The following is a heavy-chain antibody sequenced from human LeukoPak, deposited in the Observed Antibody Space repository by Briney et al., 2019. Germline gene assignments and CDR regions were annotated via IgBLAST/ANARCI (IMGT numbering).Heavy chain of an antibody. CDR3: ARNYYDSSGYQEATFNY. CDR2: IWYDGGYK. V-gene: IGHV3-33*01. D-gene: IGHD3-22*01. J-gene: IGHJ4*02. CDR1: GFTFSNYG. Sequence: GTSLRLSCAASGFTFSNYGMHWVRQAPGKGLEWVAGIWYDGGYKYYADSVKGRFTISRDNSKNTLFLQMDSQRAEDTAVYYCARNYYDSSGYQEATFNYWGQGTLVTVSS.